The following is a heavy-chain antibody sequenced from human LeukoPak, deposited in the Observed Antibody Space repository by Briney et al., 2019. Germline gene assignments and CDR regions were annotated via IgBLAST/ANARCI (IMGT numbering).Heavy chain of an antibody. CDR3: ARGITRQTYGYGDGWIAFDI. CDR2: IYSSGST. J-gene: IGHJ3*02. D-gene: IGHD5-12*01. CDR1: GFNVSANY. V-gene: IGHV3-53*01. Sequence: GGSLRLSCAASGFNVSANYMTWVRQAPGKGLEWVSVIYSSGSTYYADSVRGRFTLSRDNSKNTLYLHMNSLRVEDTAVYYCARGITRQTYGYGDGWIAFDIWGQGTMVTVSS.